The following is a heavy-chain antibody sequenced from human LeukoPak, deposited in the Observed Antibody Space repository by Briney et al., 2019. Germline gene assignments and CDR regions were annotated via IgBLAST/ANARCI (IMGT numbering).Heavy chain of an antibody. CDR2: INEDGSEK. Sequence: GGSLRLSCADSRFSFSETWMSWVRQAPGKGPEWVANINEDGSEKNYVDSVRGRFTISRDNAKNSLYLQMNSLRAEDTAVYYCAREPGYSSGLWGQGTLVTVSS. V-gene: IGHV3-7*01. D-gene: IGHD5-12*01. CDR3: AREPGYSSGL. J-gene: IGHJ4*02. CDR1: RFSFSETW.